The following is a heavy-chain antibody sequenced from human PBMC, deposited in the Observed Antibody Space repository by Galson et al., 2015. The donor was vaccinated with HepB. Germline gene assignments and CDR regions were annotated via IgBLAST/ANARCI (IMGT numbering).Heavy chain of an antibody. CDR2: FSSSGSST. V-gene: IGHV3-23*01. J-gene: IGHJ3*01. CDR1: GFTFSNYA. Sequence: SLRLSCAASGFTFSNYAMSWVRQAPGKGLEWVSTFSSSGSSTYYADSVKGRFTISRDNSKNTLFLQMNSLRAEDTALYFCAKLYSSTWYYRGAFDVWGQGTKVTVSS. CDR3: AKLYSSTWYYRGAFDV. D-gene: IGHD6-13*01.